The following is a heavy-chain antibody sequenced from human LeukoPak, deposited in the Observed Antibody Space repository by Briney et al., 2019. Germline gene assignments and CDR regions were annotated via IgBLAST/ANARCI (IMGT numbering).Heavy chain of an antibody. V-gene: IGHV3-64*01. D-gene: IGHD3-22*01. J-gene: IGHJ4*02. Sequence: GGSLRLSCAASGFTFSSYAMHWVRQAPGKGPEYVSAISSNGGSTYYANSVKGRFTISRDNSKNTLYLQMGSLRAEDMAVYYCARTYYYDSSGYYYPYYFDYWGQGTLVTVSS. CDR3: ARTYYYDSSGYYYPYYFDY. CDR2: ISSNGGST. CDR1: GFTFSSYA.